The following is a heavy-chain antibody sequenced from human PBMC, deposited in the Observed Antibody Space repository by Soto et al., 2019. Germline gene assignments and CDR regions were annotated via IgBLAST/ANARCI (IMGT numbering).Heavy chain of an antibody. D-gene: IGHD5-18*01. J-gene: IGHJ6*02. V-gene: IGHV1-3*01. Sequence: GASVKVSCKASGYTFTSYAMHWVRQAPGQRLEWMGWINAGNGNTKYSQKFQGRVTITRDTSASTAYMELSSLRSEDTAVYYCAGGYSYGPNPTYYYGMDVWGQGTTVTVSS. CDR2: INAGNGNT. CDR3: AGGYSYGPNPTYYYGMDV. CDR1: GYTFTSYA.